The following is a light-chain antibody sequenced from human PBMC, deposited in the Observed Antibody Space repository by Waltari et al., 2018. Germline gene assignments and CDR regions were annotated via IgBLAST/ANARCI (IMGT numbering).Light chain of an antibody. J-gene: IGLJ3*02. Sequence: QLVLTQSPSASASLGASVKPTCTLSSWPSSNTIACHQQEPEKGPRYLMKVNSDGSHSTGDEIPDRFSGSGSGAERYLTISSVQSEDEADYYCQTGGHGTWVFGGGTKLTVL. CDR1: SWPSSNT. CDR3: QTGGHGTWV. V-gene: IGLV4-69*01. CDR2: VNSDGSH.